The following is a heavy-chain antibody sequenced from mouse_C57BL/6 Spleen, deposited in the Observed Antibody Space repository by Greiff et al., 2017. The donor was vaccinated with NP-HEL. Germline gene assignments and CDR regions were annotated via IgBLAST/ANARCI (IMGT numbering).Heavy chain of an antibody. CDR3: ARCYYDYDERNGFDY. D-gene: IGHD2-4*01. Sequence: QVQLQQPGAELVKPGASVKLSCKASGYTFTSYWMHWVKQRPGRGLEWIGRIDPNSGGTKYNEKFKSKATLDVDKPSRPAYMQCGSLTSEDSAVYDCARCYYDYDERNGFDYWGQGTTLTVSS. J-gene: IGHJ2*01. V-gene: IGHV1-72*01. CDR2: IDPNSGGT. CDR1: GYTFTSYW.